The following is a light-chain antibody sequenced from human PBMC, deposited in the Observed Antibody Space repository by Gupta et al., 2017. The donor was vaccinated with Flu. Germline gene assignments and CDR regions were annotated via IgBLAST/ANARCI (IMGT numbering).Light chain of an antibody. V-gene: IGKV3-11*01. CDR1: QSVTNY. CDR3: QRRSKWPPHAT. J-gene: IGKJ5*01. CDR2: DAS. Sequence: EIVLTQSPVTLSLSPGERATLSCRASQSVTNYLAWYQQNPGQAPRLLTYDASNRATGIPARFSVSGTGTDFNLTISSRGPEDAAVYFYQRRSKWPPHATFGQGTRLEIK.